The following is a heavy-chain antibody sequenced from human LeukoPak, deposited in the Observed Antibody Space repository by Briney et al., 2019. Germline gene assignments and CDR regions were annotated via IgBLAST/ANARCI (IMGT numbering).Heavy chain of an antibody. CDR2: VYYSGTI. D-gene: IGHD2-21*02. CDR3: ARHGTAAGPFQL. J-gene: IGHJ1*01. V-gene: IGHV4-59*08. CDR1: GGAIDNYY. Sequence: SETLSLTCTVSGGAIDNYYWSWIRQPPGKGLEWIAYVYYSGTINYNPSLESRVTISVDTSKNQFSLRLTSVAAADTAVYYCARHGTAAGPFQLWGQGTLVTASS.